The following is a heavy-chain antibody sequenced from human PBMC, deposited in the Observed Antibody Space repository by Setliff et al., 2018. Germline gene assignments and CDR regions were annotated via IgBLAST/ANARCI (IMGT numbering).Heavy chain of an antibody. CDR2: IYYSGSI. V-gene: IGHV4-39*07. D-gene: IGHD3-22*01. CDR3: ASAVEDYYDSSGYFLPSYYFDY. Sequence: SETLSLTCTVSGGSISSSSYYWGWIRQPPGKGLEWIGSIYYSGSIYYNPSLKSRVTISVDTSKNQFCLKLSSVTAADTAVYYCASAVEDYYDSSGYFLPSYYFDYWGQGTLVTVSS. J-gene: IGHJ4*02. CDR1: GGSISSSSYY.